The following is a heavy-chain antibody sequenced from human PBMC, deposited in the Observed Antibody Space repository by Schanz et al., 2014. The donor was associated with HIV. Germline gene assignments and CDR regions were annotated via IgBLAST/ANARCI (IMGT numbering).Heavy chain of an antibody. CDR3: AKEWYYGSGSMDYGLDV. CDR1: GFTFSSYG. Sequence: VQLVESGGGLVQPGRSLRLSCAASGFTFSSYGMHWVRQAPGKGLEWVAVISYDGSNKYYADSVKGRFTLSRDNSENTVYLQMNSLRAEDTAVYYCAKEWYYGSGSMDYGLDVWGQGTTVTVSS. D-gene: IGHD3-10*01. CDR2: ISYDGSNK. J-gene: IGHJ6*02. V-gene: IGHV3-30*18.